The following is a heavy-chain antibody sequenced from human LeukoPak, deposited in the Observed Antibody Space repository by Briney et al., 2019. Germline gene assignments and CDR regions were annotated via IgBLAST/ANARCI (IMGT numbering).Heavy chain of an antibody. CDR2: ISAYNGNT. V-gene: IGHV1-18*01. Sequence: GASVKVSCKASGYTFTSYGISWVRQAPGQGLEWMGWISAYNGNTNYAQKLQGRVTMTTDTSTSTAYMELRSLRSDDTAVYYCARDRKTVLLRFGESHDAFDIWGQGTMVTVSS. CDR1: GYTFTSYG. D-gene: IGHD3-10*01. CDR3: ARDRKTVLLRFGESHDAFDI. J-gene: IGHJ3*02.